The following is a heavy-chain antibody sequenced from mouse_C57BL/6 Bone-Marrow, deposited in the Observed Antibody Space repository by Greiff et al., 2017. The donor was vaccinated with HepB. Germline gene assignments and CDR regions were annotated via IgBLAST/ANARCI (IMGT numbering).Heavy chain of an antibody. J-gene: IGHJ2*01. CDR2: IYPRSGNT. CDR1: GYTFTSYG. D-gene: IGHD1-1*01. V-gene: IGHV1-81*01. Sequence: VQLQQSGAELARPGASVKLSCKASGYTFTSYGISWVKQRTGQGLEWIGEIYPRSGNTYYNEKFKGKATLTADKSSSTAYMELRSLTSENSAVYFCAKNGCTTVVPYYFDYWDQGTTLTVSS. CDR3: AKNGCTTVVPYYFDY.